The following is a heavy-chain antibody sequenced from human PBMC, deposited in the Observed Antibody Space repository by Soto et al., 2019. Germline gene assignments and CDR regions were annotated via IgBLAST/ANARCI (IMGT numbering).Heavy chain of an antibody. D-gene: IGHD6-13*01. V-gene: IGHV4-59*01. CDR2: IYYSGST. CDR1: GGSIRSYY. Sequence: SETLSLTCTVSGGSIRSYYWSWIRQPPGKGLEWIGYIYYSGSTNYNPSLKSRVTISVDTYKNQFSLKLSSVTPADTAVYYCARAPAPWYSSSCYEFDYWGQGTLGTVS. J-gene: IGHJ4*02. CDR3: ARAPAPWYSSSCYEFDY.